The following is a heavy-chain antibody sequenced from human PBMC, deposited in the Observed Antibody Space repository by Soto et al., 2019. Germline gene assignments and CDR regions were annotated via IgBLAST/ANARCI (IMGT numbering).Heavy chain of an antibody. Sequence: QVQLVESGGGVVQPGRSLRLSCAASGFTFSSYGMHWVRQAPGKGLEWVAVIWYDGSNKYYADSVKGRFTISRDNSKNTMNLQMNSLRAEDTAVYYCAREGKDIVATSRPSYFAYWGQGPLVTVSS. CDR3: AREGKDIVATSRPSYFAY. CDR2: IWYDGSNK. D-gene: IGHD5-12*01. V-gene: IGHV3-33*01. CDR1: GFTFSSYG. J-gene: IGHJ4*02.